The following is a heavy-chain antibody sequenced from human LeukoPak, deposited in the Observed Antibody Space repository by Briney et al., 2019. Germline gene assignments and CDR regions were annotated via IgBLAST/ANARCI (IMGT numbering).Heavy chain of an antibody. J-gene: IGHJ5*02. CDR2: INHSGST. CDR3: ASFGAYYDYVWGSYRRWDNWFDP. V-gene: IGHV4-34*01. CDR1: GGSFSGYY. Sequence: SETLSLTCAVYGGSFSGYYWSWIRQPPGKVPEWIGEINHSGSTNYNPSLKSRVTISVDTSKNQFSLKLSSVTAADTAVYYCASFGAYYDYVWGSYRRWDNWFDPWGQGTLVTVSS. D-gene: IGHD3-16*02.